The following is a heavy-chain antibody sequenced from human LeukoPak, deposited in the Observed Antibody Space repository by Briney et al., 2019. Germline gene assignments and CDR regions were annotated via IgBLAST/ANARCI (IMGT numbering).Heavy chain of an antibody. D-gene: IGHD6-13*01. CDR2: IYYSGST. CDR3: ASYSSSWTGFDY. Sequence: SETLSLTCTVSGGSISSSSYHWGWIRQPPGKGLEWIGSIYYSGSTYYNPSLKSRVTISVDTSKNQFSLKLSSVTAADTAVYYCASYSSSWTGFDYWGQGTLVTVSS. J-gene: IGHJ4*02. CDR1: GGSISSSSYH. V-gene: IGHV4-39*07.